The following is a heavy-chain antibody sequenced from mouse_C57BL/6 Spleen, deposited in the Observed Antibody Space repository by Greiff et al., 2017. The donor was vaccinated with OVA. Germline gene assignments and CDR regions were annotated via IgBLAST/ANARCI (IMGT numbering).Heavy chain of an antibody. CDR2: IWSGGST. V-gene: IGHV2-2*01. CDR3: ARNSAGFAY. D-gene: IGHD1-2*01. CDR1: GFSLTSYG. J-gene: IGHJ3*01. Sequence: QVQLQQSGPGLVQPSQSLSITCTVSGFSLTSYGVHWVRQSPGKGLEWLGVIWSGGSTDYNAAFISRLSISKDNSKSQVFFKMNILQADDTAIYYCARNSAGFAYWGQGTLVTVSA.